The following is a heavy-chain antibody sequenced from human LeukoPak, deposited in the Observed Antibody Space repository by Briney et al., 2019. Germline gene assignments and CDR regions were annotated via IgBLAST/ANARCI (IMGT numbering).Heavy chain of an antibody. CDR2: INQDGSDK. CDR3: AGPASVHLGSGDVGFES. J-gene: IGHJ4*02. D-gene: IGHD5-24*01. Sequence: GGSLRLSCAASGLSFSRFWMNWVRQAPGKGLEWVTNINQDGSDKRYVDSVKGRFSISRDNSKNLLFLQMNSLRVEDTAVYYCAGPASVHLGSGDVGFESWGQGTLVTVSS. CDR1: GLSFSRFW. V-gene: IGHV3-7*01.